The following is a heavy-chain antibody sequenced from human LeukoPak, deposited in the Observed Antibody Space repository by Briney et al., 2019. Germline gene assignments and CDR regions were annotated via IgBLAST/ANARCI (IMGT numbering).Heavy chain of an antibody. V-gene: IGHV1-46*01. Sequence: SSVQVSCKASGYTFTIYYMHWVRQDPGPGLEWTGIINPKGGSTSYVKKCQSRVTMTRDMSTSTVYMELSSLRSEDTAVYYCARDMVTSQDAFDIWGQGTMVTVSS. CDR2: INPKGGST. J-gene: IGHJ3*02. CDR3: ARDMVTSQDAFDI. CDR1: GYTFTIYY. D-gene: IGHD5-18*01.